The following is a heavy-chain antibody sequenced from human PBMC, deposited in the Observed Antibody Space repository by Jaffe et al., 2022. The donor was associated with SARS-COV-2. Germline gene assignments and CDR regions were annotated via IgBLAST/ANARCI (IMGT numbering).Heavy chain of an antibody. V-gene: IGHV4-61*02. CDR1: GVSITSADYY. J-gene: IGHJ6*02. CDR2: FYTSGTT. D-gene: IGHD5-18*01. CDR3: ARVPAASLYYYYYYGVDV. Sequence: QVQLQESGPGLVKPSQTLSLTCTVSGVSITSADYYWGWIRQPAGKGLEWIGRFYTSGTTNYIPSLKSRVTISADPSKNQFSLWLTSLTAADTAVYYCARVPAASLYYYYYYGVDVWGQGTTVTVSS.